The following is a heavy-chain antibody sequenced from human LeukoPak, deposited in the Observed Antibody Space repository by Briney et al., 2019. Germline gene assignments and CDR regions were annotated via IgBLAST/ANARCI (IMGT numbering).Heavy chain of an antibody. CDR1: GGTFSSYA. J-gene: IGHJ5*02. V-gene: IGHV1-69*05. CDR2: IIPILGTA. Sequence: ASVKVSCKASGGTFSSYAISWVRQAPGQGLEWMGGIIPILGTANYAQKFQGRVTITTDESTSTAYMELSSLRSEDTAVYYCARDLTGTNWFDPWGQGTQVTVSS. CDR3: ARDLTGTNWFDP. D-gene: IGHD1-7*01.